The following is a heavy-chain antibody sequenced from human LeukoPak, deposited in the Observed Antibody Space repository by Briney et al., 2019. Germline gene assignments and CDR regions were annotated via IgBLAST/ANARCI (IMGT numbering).Heavy chain of an antibody. CDR2: IYYSGST. D-gene: IGHD6-6*01. CDR1: GGSISSSSYY. CDR3: ARDFSSSSTVYYYYYMDV. V-gene: IGHV4-39*07. Sequence: SETLSLTCTVSGGSISSSSYYWGWIRQPPGKGLEWIGSIYYSGSTYYNPSLKSRVTISVDTSKNQFSLKLSSVTAADTAVYYCARDFSSSSTVYYYYYMDVWGKGTTVTVSS. J-gene: IGHJ6*03.